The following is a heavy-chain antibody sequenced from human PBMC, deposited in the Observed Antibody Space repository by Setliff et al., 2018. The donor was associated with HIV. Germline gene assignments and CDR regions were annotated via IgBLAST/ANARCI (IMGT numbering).Heavy chain of an antibody. J-gene: IGHJ6*03. CDR2: INAGNGNT. CDR1: GYTFSRYA. CDR3: ARCYYNFWSGYPLDYMDV. V-gene: IGHV1-3*01. Sequence: ASVKVSCKASGYTFSRYAMHWVRQAPGQRLEWMGWINAGNGNTKYSQKLQGRVSIARDTSASTAYMELSSLRSEDTAVYYCARCYYNFWSGYPLDYMDVWGKGTTVTVSS. D-gene: IGHD3-3*01.